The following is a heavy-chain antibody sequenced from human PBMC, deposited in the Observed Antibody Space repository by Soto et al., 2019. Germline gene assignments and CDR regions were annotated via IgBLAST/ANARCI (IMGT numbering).Heavy chain of an antibody. CDR2: IYTIGST. J-gene: IGHJ4*02. Sequence: ETLSLTCTVSGGSISSYYWSWIRQPAGKGLEWIVRIYTIGSTNYNPSLKSRVTMSVDKSKNQFSLTMSSVTAADTAVYYCAARHFWSGTWTDTRLDYWGPGTLVTLSS. CDR1: GGSISSYY. D-gene: IGHD3-3*02. CDR3: AARHFWSGTWTDTRLDY. V-gene: IGHV4-4*07.